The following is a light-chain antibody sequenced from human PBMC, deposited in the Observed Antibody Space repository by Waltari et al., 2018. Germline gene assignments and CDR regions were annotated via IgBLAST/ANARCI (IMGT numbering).Light chain of an antibody. CDR2: NAS. CDR3: QQRSNWNT. V-gene: IGKV3-11*01. J-gene: IGKJ2*01. CDR1: QSVGSS. Sequence: ETVLTQSPVTLSLSPGEGATLSCKASQSVGSSLAWYPQKPGQAPRLLRYNASNRAAGIPARFSGSGSGTDFTLTISSLEPEDFAVYYCQQRSNWNTFGQGTKLEIK.